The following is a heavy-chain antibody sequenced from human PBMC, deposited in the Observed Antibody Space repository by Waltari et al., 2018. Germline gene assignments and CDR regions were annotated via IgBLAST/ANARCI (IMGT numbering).Heavy chain of an antibody. CDR2: IYLDGSEK. V-gene: IGHV3-7*01. CDR1: GFNFNIYW. D-gene: IGHD5-12*01. J-gene: IGHJ4*02. CDR3: VRGATIAFDN. Sequence: EVNLVESGGGLVQPGGSLRLSCAASGFNFNIYWMSWVRQAPGEGLEGVANIYLDGSEKHYVDSGKGRFTISRDNAKNSLYLQMNSLRAEDTAVYYCVRGATIAFDNWGQGTLVTVSS.